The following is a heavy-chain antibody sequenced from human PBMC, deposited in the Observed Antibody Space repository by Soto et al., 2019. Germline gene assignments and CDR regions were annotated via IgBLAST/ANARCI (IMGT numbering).Heavy chain of an antibody. V-gene: IGHV4-34*01. J-gene: IGHJ5*02. CDR1: GGSFIGYY. Sequence: SETLSLTCAVYGGSFIGYYWSWIRQPPGKGLEWIGEINHSGSASYNPSLKSRVTISVDTSKNQFSLNLSSVTAADTAVYYCAIVLEYSSTSSGWFDPWGQGTLVTVSS. D-gene: IGHD6-6*01. CDR3: AIVLEYSSTSSGWFDP. CDR2: INHSGSA.